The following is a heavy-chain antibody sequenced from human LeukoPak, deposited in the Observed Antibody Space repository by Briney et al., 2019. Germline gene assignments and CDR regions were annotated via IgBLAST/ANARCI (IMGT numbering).Heavy chain of an antibody. J-gene: IGHJ4*02. CDR1: GFSFSNHP. CDR3: AEGPSSDYVDY. V-gene: IGHV3-23*01. Sequence: GGSLRLSCAASGFSFSNHPMSWVRQAPGKGLEWVSAISGSGLSTYYADSVKGRFTISRDNSKNTLYLQMNSLRAEDTAVYYCAEGPSSDYVDYWGQGTLVTVSS. CDR2: ISGSGLST.